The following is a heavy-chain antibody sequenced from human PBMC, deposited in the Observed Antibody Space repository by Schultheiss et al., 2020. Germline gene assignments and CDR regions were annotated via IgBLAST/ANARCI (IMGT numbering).Heavy chain of an antibody. J-gene: IGHJ4*02. CDR3: ARGRSYSSGYYSRDYFDY. CDR2: IYYSGST. CDR1: GGSISSGGYY. Sequence: SQTLSLTCTVSGGSISSGGYYWSWIRQHPGKGLEWIGYIYYSGSTNYNPSLKSRVTISVDTSKNQFSLKLSSVTAADTAVYYCARGRSYSSGYYSRDYFDYWGQGTLVTVSS. V-gene: IGHV4-61*08. D-gene: IGHD3-22*01.